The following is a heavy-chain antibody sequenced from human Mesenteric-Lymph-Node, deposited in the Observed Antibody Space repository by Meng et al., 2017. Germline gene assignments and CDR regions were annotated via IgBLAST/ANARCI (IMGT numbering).Heavy chain of an antibody. CDR2: TGSA. V-gene: IGHV4-4*06. J-gene: IGHJ4*02. CDR3: ARGGYYSFDY. Sequence: TGSATYSPPLKSRLSISTHTSKNQSSLKLTSVTAADTAVYYCARGGYYSFDYWGQGTLVTVSS. D-gene: IGHD5-18*01.